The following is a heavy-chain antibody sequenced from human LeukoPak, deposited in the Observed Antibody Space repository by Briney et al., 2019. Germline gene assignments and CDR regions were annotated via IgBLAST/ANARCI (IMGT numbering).Heavy chain of an antibody. J-gene: IGHJ4*02. Sequence: ASVKVSCKASGYTFTSYYMHWVRQAPGQGLEWMGIINPSGGSTSYAQKFQGRVTMTRDTSTSTVYMELSSLRSEDTAVYYCARASGAYDILSPFDYWGQGTLVTVSS. CDR3: ARASGAYDILSPFDY. CDR2: INPSGGST. V-gene: IGHV1-46*01. CDR1: GYTFTSYY. D-gene: IGHD3-9*01.